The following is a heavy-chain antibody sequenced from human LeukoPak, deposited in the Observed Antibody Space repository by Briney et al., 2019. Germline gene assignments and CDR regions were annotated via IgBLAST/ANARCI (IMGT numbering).Heavy chain of an antibody. Sequence: ASVKLSCKASGFTFTIFAMQWVRQARGQRLEWMGWIVVDSGNKNYAQKFQERVTITRDMSTSTAYMELSSLRSEDTAVYYCAVLYYGSGSFSHSHYYYNYMDVWGKGTTVTVSS. J-gene: IGHJ6*03. CDR3: AVLYYGSGSFSHSHYYYNYMDV. CDR1: GFTFTIFA. D-gene: IGHD3-10*01. V-gene: IGHV1-58*02. CDR2: IVVDSGNK.